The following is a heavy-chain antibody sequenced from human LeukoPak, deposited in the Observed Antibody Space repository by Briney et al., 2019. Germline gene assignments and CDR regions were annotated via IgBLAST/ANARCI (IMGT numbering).Heavy chain of an antibody. V-gene: IGHV4-39*07. D-gene: IGHD7-27*01. CDR1: GGSISSSYYY. J-gene: IGHJ4*02. CDR2: IYHSGST. Sequence: NPSETLSLTCTVSGGSISSSYYYWGWIRQPPGKGLEWIGYIYHSGSTYYNPSLKSRVTISVDRSKNQFSLKLSSVTAADTAVYYCARGNWGLPGGLDYWGQGTLVTVSS. CDR3: ARGNWGLPGGLDY.